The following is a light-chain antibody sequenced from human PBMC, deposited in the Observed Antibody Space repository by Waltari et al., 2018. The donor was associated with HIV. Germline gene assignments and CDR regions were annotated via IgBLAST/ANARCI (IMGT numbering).Light chain of an antibody. CDR1: SSDIGNYNL. Sequence: QSALTQPASVSVSPGQSITISCTGTSSDIGNYNLVSWYQQHPGKAPKLIIYEGIKRPSGVSNRISGSKSANTASLTISVLQAEDEADYFCSSYGGSSNWLFGGGTKLTVL. CDR3: SSYGGSSNWL. J-gene: IGLJ2*01. V-gene: IGLV2-23*01. CDR2: EGI.